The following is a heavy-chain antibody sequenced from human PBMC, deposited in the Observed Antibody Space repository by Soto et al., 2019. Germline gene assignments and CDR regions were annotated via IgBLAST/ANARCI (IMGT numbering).Heavy chain of an antibody. Sequence: QVQLVQSGAEVKKPGASVKVSCKASGYNFTSYGISWVRQAPGQGLEWMGWISAYNGNTNYAQKLQGRFTMTTDTTTSTAYRERRSMRSDHTTVYFCARGTTVETGNYWGQGTRVTVSS. J-gene: IGHJ4*02. D-gene: IGHD4-4*01. V-gene: IGHV1-18*01. CDR1: GYNFTSYG. CDR3: ARGTTVETGNY. CDR2: ISAYNGNT.